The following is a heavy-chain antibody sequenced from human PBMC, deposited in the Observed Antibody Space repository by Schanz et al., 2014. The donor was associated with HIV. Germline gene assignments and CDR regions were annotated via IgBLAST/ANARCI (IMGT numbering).Heavy chain of an antibody. D-gene: IGHD6-13*01. CDR2: ISYDGSIK. Sequence: QVQLVESGGGVVQPGRSLRLSCAASGFTFRTHGIHWVRQAPAKGREGVAGISYDGSIKEYADSVKGRFAISRDNSKNTVYLQMNSLRGEDSAVYYCAKVGRIYSTTWIDHWGQGTLVTVSS. J-gene: IGHJ4*02. CDR3: AKVGRIYSTTWIDH. CDR1: GFTFRTHG. V-gene: IGHV3-30*18.